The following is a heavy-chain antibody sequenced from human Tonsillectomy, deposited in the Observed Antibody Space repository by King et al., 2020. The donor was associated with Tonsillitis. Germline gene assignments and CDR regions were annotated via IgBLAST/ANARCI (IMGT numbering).Heavy chain of an antibody. J-gene: IGHJ3*02. D-gene: IGHD6-13*01. V-gene: IGHV1-2*02. CDR1: GSTFTAYY. CDR2: IDPNSGGP. Sequence: PLVQSGASLPPPGASLPVSCAASGSTFTAYYIHWVRPAPGQGLEWMGWIDPNSGGPNYAQLFQGRVSMTRDTSISTAYMELSSLRSDDTAVFYCATGGYSSNWQGTFDIWGQGTMVTVSS. CDR3: ATGGYSSNWQGTFDI.